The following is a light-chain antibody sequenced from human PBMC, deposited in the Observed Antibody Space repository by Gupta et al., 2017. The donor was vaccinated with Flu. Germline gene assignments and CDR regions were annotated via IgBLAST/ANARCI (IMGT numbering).Light chain of an antibody. V-gene: IGLV1-51*02. Sequence: SVLTLPPSVSAAPAHNVTLSCSGSSSNIGNKYVSWYQQLPGTAPKLLIYENNKRPSGMPDRYSGSKSGTAATLGITGIQTGDEADYYCGTWDSSLSAGVFGGGTKLTVL. CDR1: SSNIGNKY. J-gene: IGLJ3*02. CDR3: GTWDSSLSAGV. CDR2: ENN.